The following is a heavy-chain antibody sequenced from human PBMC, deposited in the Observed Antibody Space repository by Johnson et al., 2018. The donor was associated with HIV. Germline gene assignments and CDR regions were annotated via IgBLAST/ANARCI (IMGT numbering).Heavy chain of an antibody. V-gene: IGHV3-30-3*01. CDR3: ARDFKRGTALDI. D-gene: IGHD1-26*01. Sequence: QVQLVESGGGLVQPGGSLRLSCAASGFTFSYYAIHWVRQAPGKGLEWVAVISYDGSKTHYADSVRGRFTISRDNSKNTLYLQVNSLVVEDTAVYYCARDFKRGTALDIWGQGTMVTVSS. CDR1: GFTFSYYA. CDR2: ISYDGSKT. J-gene: IGHJ3*02.